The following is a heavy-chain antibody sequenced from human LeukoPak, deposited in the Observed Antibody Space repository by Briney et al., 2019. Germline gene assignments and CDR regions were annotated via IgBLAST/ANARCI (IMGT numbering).Heavy chain of an antibody. CDR2: IYYSGST. V-gene: IGHV4-59*08. J-gene: IGHJ6*02. Sequence: DPSETLSLTCTVSGGSISSYYWSWIRQPPGKGLEWIGYIYYSGSTNYNPSLKSRVTISVDTSKNQFSPKLSSVTAADTAVYYCARVRHGPSGWPNGMDVWGQGTTATVSS. D-gene: IGHD6-19*01. CDR1: GGSISSYY. CDR3: ARVRHGPSGWPNGMDV.